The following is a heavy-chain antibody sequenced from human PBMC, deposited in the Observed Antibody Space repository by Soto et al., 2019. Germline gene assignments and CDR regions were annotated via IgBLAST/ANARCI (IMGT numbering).Heavy chain of an antibody. V-gene: IGHV4-59*01. Sequence: SETLSLTCTVSGGSISSYYWSWIRQPPGKGLEWIGYIYYSGSTNYNPSLKSRVTISVDTSKNRFSLKLSSVTAADTAVYYCARGVEWRYRRYCSGGSCYWFDPWGQGTLVTVSS. CDR2: IYYSGST. J-gene: IGHJ5*02. CDR1: GGSISSYY. CDR3: ARGVEWRYRRYCSGGSCYWFDP. D-gene: IGHD2-15*01.